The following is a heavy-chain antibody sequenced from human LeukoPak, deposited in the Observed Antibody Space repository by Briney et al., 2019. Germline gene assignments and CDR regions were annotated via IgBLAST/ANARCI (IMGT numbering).Heavy chain of an antibody. D-gene: IGHD2-15*01. CDR1: GGSISSGGYS. J-gene: IGHJ6*02. V-gene: IGHV4-30-2*01. CDR2: IYHSGST. CDR3: ASTSGYCSGGSCYHYYYYGMDV. Sequence: SETLSLTCAVSGGSISSGGYSWSWIRQPPGKGLEWIGYIYHSGSTYYNPSLRSRVTISVDTSKNQFSLKLSSVTAADTAVYYCASTSGYCSGGSCYHYYYYGMDVWGQGTTVTVSS.